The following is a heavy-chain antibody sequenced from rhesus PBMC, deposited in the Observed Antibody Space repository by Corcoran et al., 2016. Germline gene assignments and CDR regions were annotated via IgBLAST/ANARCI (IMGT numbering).Heavy chain of an antibody. CDR1: GFSISTSGMG. D-gene: IGHD4-35*01. CDR3: ARRPTTVKGAFDY. V-gene: IGHV2-174*01. CDR2: IYWDDDK. Sequence: QVTLKESGPALVKPTQTLTLTCPFSGFSISTSGMGVGWIRQPPGKALEWLALIYWDDDKYYSTALKSRLTISKDISKNQVVLTMTNMDPVDTATYYCARRPTTVKGAFDYWGQGVLVTVSS. J-gene: IGHJ4*01.